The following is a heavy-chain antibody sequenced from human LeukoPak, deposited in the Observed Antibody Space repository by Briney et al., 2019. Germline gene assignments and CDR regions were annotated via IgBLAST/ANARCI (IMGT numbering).Heavy chain of an antibody. J-gene: IGHJ6*02. D-gene: IGHD2-8*01. CDR1: GFTFSSYG. CDR2: IWYDGSNK. Sequence: GGSLRLSCAASGFTFSSYGMHWVRQAPGKGLEWVAVIWYDGSNKYYADSVKGRFTISRDNSKNTLYLQMNSLRAEDTAVYYCASGRYCTNGVCYKDRAYYYYGMDVWGQGTTVTVSS. CDR3: ASGRYCTNGVCYKDRAYYYYGMDV. V-gene: IGHV3-33*08.